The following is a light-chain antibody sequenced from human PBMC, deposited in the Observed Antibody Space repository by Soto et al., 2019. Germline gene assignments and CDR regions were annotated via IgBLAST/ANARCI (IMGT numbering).Light chain of an antibody. J-gene: IGKJ4*01. CDR3: QQSIT. CDR2: KAS. V-gene: IGKV1-5*03. Sequence: DIQMTQSPSTLSASVGDRVTITCRASQSVSGWLAWYQQKPGQAPKLLFYKASILESGVPLRFSGSGSGTEFTLTISSLQPDDFATYYCQQSITFGGGTKVEI. CDR1: QSVSGW.